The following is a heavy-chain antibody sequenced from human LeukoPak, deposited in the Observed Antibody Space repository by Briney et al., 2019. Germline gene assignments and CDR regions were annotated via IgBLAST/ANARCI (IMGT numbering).Heavy chain of an antibody. D-gene: IGHD2/OR15-2a*01. J-gene: IGHJ6*03. CDR1: GFTFSSYE. CDR3: ARESGFHNIDYYYYYMDV. V-gene: IGHV3-48*03. Sequence: PGGSLRLSCAASGFTFSSYEMNWVRQAPGKGLEWVSYISSSGSTIYYADSVKGRFTISRDNAKNSLYLQMNSLRAEDTAVYYCARESGFHNIDYYYYYMDVWGKGTTVTVSS. CDR2: ISSSGSTI.